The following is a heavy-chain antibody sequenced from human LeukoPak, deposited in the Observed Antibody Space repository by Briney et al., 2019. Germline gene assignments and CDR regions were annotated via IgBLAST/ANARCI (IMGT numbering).Heavy chain of an antibody. CDR3: XXXXXXXXXXXXXV. J-gene: IGHJ2*01. Sequence: XYAXSXVRQAPGXGLXWDSAISGSGGSTYYXXSVKGRFTISRXXSXXRLYVQMNSLRADDTAVYYXXXXXXXXXXXXXXVWGXXXXXXVSS. V-gene: IGHV3-23*01. CDR2: ISGSGGST. CDR1: XYA.